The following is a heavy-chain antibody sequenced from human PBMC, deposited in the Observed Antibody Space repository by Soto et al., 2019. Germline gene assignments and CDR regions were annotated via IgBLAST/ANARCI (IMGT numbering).Heavy chain of an antibody. J-gene: IGHJ6*03. CDR1: GFTFSSYS. CDR2: ISSSSSTI. CDR3: ARDARSYDFWSGYLSHYYYMDV. V-gene: IGHV3-48*01. Sequence: GGSLRLSCAVSGFTFSSYSMNWVRQAPGKGLEWVSYISSSSSTIYYADSVKGRFTISRDNAKNSLYLQMNSLRAEDTAVYYCARDARSYDFWSGYLSHYYYMDVWGKGTTVTVSS. D-gene: IGHD3-3*01.